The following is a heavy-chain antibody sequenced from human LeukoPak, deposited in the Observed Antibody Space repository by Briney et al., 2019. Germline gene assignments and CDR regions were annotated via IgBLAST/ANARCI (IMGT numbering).Heavy chain of an antibody. CDR1: GFTFSSYW. CDR2: IKQDGSEK. D-gene: IGHD6-13*01. CDR3: ARVGSSWYSYYYGMDV. J-gene: IGHJ6*02. Sequence: AGGSLRLSCAASGFTFSSYWMSWVRQAPGKGLEWVANIKQDGSEKYYVDSVKGRFTISRDNAKNSLYLQMNSLRAEDTAVYHCARVGSSWYSYYYGMDVWGQGTTVTVSS. V-gene: IGHV3-7*03.